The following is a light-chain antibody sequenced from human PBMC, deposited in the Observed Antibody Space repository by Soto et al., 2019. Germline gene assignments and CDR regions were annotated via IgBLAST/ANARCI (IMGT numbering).Light chain of an antibody. J-gene: IGKJ4*01. CDR2: GES. Sequence: DIRMTQSPSSLSASVGDRVTITCRASQAISNYLAWYQQKPGKVPKLLIYGESNLESSRFSGSGSGTDFTLTFNSLQTEDVATFYCQQYFSAPLTFGGGTKVEIK. V-gene: IGKV1-27*01. CDR3: QQYFSAPLT. CDR1: QAISNY.